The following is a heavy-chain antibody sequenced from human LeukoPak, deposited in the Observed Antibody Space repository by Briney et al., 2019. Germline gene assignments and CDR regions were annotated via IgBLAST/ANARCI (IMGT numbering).Heavy chain of an antibody. D-gene: IGHD3-3*01. J-gene: IGHJ6*02. CDR1: GFTFSNYG. Sequence: GGSLRLSCAASGFTFSNYGMHWVRQAPGKGLEWVAFIRYDGSNKYYADSVKGRFTISRDNSKNTLYLQMNSLRADDTAVYYCARATESGQIGEYGMDVWGQGTTVTVSS. CDR2: IRYDGSNK. CDR3: ARATESGQIGEYGMDV. V-gene: IGHV3-30*02.